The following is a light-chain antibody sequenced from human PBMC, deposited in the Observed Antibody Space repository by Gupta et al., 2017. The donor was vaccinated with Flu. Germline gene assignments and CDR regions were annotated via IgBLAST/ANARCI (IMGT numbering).Light chain of an antibody. CDR2: DVS. CDR1: SSDVGRSDS. CDR3: SSYTSISTFYV. J-gene: IGLJ1*01. V-gene: IGLV2-14*01. Sequence: QSALTQPASVSGSPGQSITISCTGTSSDVGRSDSVSWYQQHPGKAPKLLIYDVSNRPSGVSSRFSGSKSGNTASLTISGLQAEDETDYYCSSYTSISTFYVFETGTKVTVL.